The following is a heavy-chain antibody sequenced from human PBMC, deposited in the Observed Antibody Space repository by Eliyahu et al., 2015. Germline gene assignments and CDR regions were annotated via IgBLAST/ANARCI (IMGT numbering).Heavy chain of an antibody. CDR2: ITGSGDNT. CDR1: GFTFGTYA. CDR3: ARCPEGDYIWGSGATYGMDV. J-gene: IGHJ6*02. Sequence: EVQLLESGGGLVQPGGSLRLSCAASGFTFGTYAMTXVRQAPGKGLDWVSAITGSGDNTYFADSVKGRFTISRDNSKNTLYLQMNSLRAEDTAVYYCARCPEGDYIWGSGATYGMDVWGQGTTVTVSS. V-gene: IGHV3-23*01. D-gene: IGHD3-16*01.